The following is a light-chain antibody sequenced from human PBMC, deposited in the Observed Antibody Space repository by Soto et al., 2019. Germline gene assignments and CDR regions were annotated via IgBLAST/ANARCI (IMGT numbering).Light chain of an antibody. J-gene: IGLJ3*02. V-gene: IGLV3-1*01. CDR2: QDI. CDR1: KLSNKY. CDR3: QAWDGSTVV. Sequence: SYELTQPPSVSVSPGQTASITCSGHKLSNKYACCYQQRSGQSPILVIYQDIKRPSGIPERFSGSNSGNTATLTITGTQAVDEADYYCQAWDGSTVVFAGGTKLTVL.